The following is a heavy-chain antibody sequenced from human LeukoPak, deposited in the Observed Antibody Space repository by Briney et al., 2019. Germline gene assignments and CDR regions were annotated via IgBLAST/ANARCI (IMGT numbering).Heavy chain of an antibody. CDR3: AKDLSYYYGSGRHFIDY. CDR2: ITSSGTYI. V-gene: IGHV3-21*04. J-gene: IGHJ4*02. Sequence: GGSPRLSCATSGFTFNNYNMNWVRQAPGRALEWVSSITSSGTYIFYADSVKGRFTISRDNAKNTLYLQMNSLRAEDTALYYCAKDLSYYYGSGRHFIDYWGQGTLVTVSS. D-gene: IGHD3-10*01. CDR1: GFTFNNYN.